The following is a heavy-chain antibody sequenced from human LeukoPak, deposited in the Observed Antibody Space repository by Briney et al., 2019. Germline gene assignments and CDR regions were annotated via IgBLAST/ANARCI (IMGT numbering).Heavy chain of an antibody. CDR1: GFTFSSYA. D-gene: IGHD4-17*01. J-gene: IGHJ4*02. CDR3: ARVDYGDYGFDY. CDR2: IYSGGST. Sequence: GGSLRLSCAASGFTFSSYAMSWVRQAPGKGLEWVSVIYSGGSTYYADSVKGRFTISSDNSKNTLYLQMNSLRAEDTAVYYCARVDYGDYGFDYWGQGTLVTVSS. V-gene: IGHV3-66*01.